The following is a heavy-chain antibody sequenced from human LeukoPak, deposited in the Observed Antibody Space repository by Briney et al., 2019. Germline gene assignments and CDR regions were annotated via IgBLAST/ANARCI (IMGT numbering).Heavy chain of an antibody. Sequence: PGGSLRLSCAASGFTFSSYAMHWVRQAPGKGLEWVAVISYDGSNKYYADSVKGRFTISRDNSKNTLYLQMNSLRAEDTAVYYCARRYGGYDPFDYRGQGTLVTVSS. CDR1: GFTFSSYA. J-gene: IGHJ4*02. CDR2: ISYDGSNK. D-gene: IGHD5-12*01. V-gene: IGHV3-30-3*01. CDR3: ARRYGGYDPFDY.